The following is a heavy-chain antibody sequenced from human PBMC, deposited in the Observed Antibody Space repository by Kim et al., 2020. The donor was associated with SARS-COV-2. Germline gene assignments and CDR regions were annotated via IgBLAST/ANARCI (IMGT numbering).Heavy chain of an antibody. Sequence: GGSLRLSCAASGFTFADYYMSWIRQAPGKGLEWISYISTTGNIIYYADSVKGRFTISRDNAKNSMYLQMNSLRADDTAVFYCARQSDFWNGFDYWGQGIL. CDR2: ISTTGNII. CDR3: ARQSDFWNGFDY. J-gene: IGHJ4*02. CDR1: GFTFADYY. D-gene: IGHD3-3*01. V-gene: IGHV3-11*01.